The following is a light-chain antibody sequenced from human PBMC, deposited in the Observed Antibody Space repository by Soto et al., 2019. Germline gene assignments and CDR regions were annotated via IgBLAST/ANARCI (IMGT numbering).Light chain of an antibody. CDR2: MVS. V-gene: IGLV2-14*01. CDR1: SSDVGNYNY. CDR3: TSPTPGSLYF. Sequence: QSVLTQPASVSGSPGQSITISCTGTSSDVGNYNYVSWYQQYPGRVPKLLIYMVSNRPSGVSNRFSGSKSGNTASLTISGLQAEDEADYFCTSPTPGSLYFFGTGTKVTVL. J-gene: IGLJ1*01.